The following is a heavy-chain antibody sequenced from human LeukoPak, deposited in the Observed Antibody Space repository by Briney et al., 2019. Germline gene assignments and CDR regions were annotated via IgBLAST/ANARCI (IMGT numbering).Heavy chain of an antibody. Sequence: ASVKVSCKASGGTFSSYAISWVRQAPGQGLEWMGGIIPIFGTANYAQKFQGRVTMTRDTSISTAYMELSRLRSDDTAVYYCARDRSPLGDNAFDIWGQGTMVTVSS. CDR3: ARDRSPLGDNAFDI. V-gene: IGHV1-69*05. CDR2: IIPIFGTA. D-gene: IGHD3-10*01. CDR1: GGTFSSYA. J-gene: IGHJ3*02.